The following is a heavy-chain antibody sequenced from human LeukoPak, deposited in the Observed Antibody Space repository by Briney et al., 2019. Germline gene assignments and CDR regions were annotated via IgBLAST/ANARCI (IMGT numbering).Heavy chain of an antibody. CDR3: ARGSFDYGSGSYWMGWFDP. CDR1: GGSISSGDYY. V-gene: IGHV4-30-4*01. J-gene: IGHJ5*02. Sequence: SQTLSLTCTVSGGSISSGDYYWSWIRPPPGKGLEWIGYIYYSRSTYYNPSLTSRVTISVDTSKNQFSLKLSSVTAADTAVYYCARGSFDYGSGSYWMGWFDPWGQGTLVTVSS. CDR2: IYYSRST. D-gene: IGHD3-10*01.